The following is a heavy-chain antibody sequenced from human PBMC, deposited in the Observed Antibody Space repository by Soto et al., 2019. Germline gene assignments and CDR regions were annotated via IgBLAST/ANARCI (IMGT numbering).Heavy chain of an antibody. CDR2: ISAYNGNT. D-gene: IGHD3-22*01. CDR3: ASSYYYDSSGYYFSVD. CDR1: GYTFTSYG. V-gene: IGHV1-18*04. J-gene: IGHJ4*02. Sequence: QVQLVQSGAEVKKPGASVKVSCKASGYTFTSYGISWVRQAPGQGLEWMGWISAYNGNTNYAQKLQGRVTMTTDTSTSTAYMELRSLRSDDTAVYYCASSYYYDSSGYYFSVDWGQGTLVTVSS.